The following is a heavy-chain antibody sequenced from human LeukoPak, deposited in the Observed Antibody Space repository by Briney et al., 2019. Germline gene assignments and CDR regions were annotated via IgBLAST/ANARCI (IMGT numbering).Heavy chain of an antibody. V-gene: IGHV4-59*01. D-gene: IGHD3-10*01. CDR1: GGSISSYY. Sequence: SETLSLTCTVSGGSISSYYWSWIRQPPGKGLEWIGSVYDSGSTNYNPSLKSRVTISVDTSKNQFSLKLSSVTAADTAVYYCARVGQDYYGSGSYYQPFDYWGQGTLVTVSS. CDR2: VYDSGST. CDR3: ARVGQDYYGSGSYYQPFDY. J-gene: IGHJ4*02.